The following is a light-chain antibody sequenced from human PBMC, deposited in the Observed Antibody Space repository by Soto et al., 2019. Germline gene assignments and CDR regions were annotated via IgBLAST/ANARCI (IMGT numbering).Light chain of an antibody. J-gene: IGLJ1*01. CDR1: SSNIGSNY. V-gene: IGLV1-47*01. Sequence: QSVLTQPPSASGTPGQRVTISCSGSSSNIGSNYVYWYQQLPGTAPKLLIYRNNQRPSGVPDRLSGSKSGTSASLAISGLRSEDEADYYCAAWDDSLSGLYVFGTGTKVTV. CDR3: AAWDDSLSGLYV. CDR2: RNN.